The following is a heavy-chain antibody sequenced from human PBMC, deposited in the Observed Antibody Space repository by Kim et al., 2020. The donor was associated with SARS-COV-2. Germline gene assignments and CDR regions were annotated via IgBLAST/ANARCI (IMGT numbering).Heavy chain of an antibody. Sequence: GGSLRLSCAASGFTFSVSALHWVRQASGKGLEWVGRIRSKGNNYATSFAASVKGRFTISRDDSENTAYLQMNSLRSEDTAVYYCIVSGGYCSGGNYHSVNYYGLDVWGQGTTVTVSS. CDR2: IRSKGNNYAT. J-gene: IGHJ6*02. CDR3: IVSGGYCSGGNYHSVNYYGLDV. V-gene: IGHV3-73*01. CDR1: GFTFSVSA. D-gene: IGHD2-15*01.